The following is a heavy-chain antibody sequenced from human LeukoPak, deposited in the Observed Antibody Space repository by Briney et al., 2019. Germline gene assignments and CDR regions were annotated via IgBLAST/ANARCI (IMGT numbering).Heavy chain of an antibody. Sequence: GGSLRLSCAASGFTFSSYGLHWVRQAPGKGLEWVAFIRYDGSNKYYADSVEGRFTISRDNSKNTLFLQMNSLRADDTAVYYCAKDLPEYYGSGSYGFDYWGQGTLVTVSS. V-gene: IGHV3-30*02. CDR3: AKDLPEYYGSGSYGFDY. J-gene: IGHJ4*02. CDR1: GFTFSSYG. CDR2: IRYDGSNK. D-gene: IGHD3-10*01.